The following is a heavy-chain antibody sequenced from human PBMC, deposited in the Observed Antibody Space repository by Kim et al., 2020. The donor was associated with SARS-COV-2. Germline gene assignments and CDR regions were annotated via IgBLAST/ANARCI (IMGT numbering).Heavy chain of an antibody. CDR1: GGSISSYY. CDR2: IYYSGST. CDR3: ARSWYSSGWHDFDY. V-gene: IGHV4-59*13. D-gene: IGHD6-19*01. J-gene: IGHJ4*02. Sequence: SETLSLTCTVSGGSISSYYWSWIRQPPGKGLEWIGYIYYSGSTNYNPSLKSRVTISVDTSKNQFSLKLSSVTAADTAVYYCARSWYSSGWHDFDYWGQGTLVTVSS.